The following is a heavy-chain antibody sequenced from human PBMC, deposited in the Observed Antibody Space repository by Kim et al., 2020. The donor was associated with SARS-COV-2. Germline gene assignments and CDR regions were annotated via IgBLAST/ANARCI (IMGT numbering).Heavy chain of an antibody. CDR1: GGSISSSSYY. V-gene: IGHV4-39*01. J-gene: IGHJ4*02. CDR3: ARGGFRHIVVVTAFDY. Sequence: SETLSLTCTVSGGSISSSSYYWGWIRQPPGKGLEWIGSIYYSGSTYYNPSLKSRVTISVDTSKNQFSLKLSSVTAADTAVYYCARGGFRHIVVVTAFDYWGQGTLVTVSS. CDR2: IYYSGST. D-gene: IGHD2-21*02.